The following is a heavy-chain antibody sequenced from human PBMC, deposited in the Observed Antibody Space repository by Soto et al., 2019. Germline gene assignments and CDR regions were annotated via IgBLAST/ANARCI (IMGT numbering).Heavy chain of an antibody. CDR1: GGSISSSNW. J-gene: IGHJ5*02. Sequence: SETLSLTCAVSGGSISSSNWWSWVRQPPGKGLEWIGEIYHSGSTNYNPSLKSRVTISVDKSKNQFSLKLSSVTAADTAVYYCARGYYYDSSGYSGGWFDPWGQGTLVTVSS. V-gene: IGHV4-4*02. D-gene: IGHD3-22*01. CDR2: IYHSGST. CDR3: ARGYYYDSSGYSGGWFDP.